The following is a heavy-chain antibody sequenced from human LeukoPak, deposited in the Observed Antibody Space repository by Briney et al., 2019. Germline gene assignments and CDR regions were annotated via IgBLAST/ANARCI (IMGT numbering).Heavy chain of an antibody. J-gene: IGHJ4*02. D-gene: IGHD3-16*01. CDR3: AKGGDYFDY. CDR2: ISTGSYYI. Sequence: GGSLRLSCAASGFSFNAYSMSWVRQAPGKGLEWVSSISTGSYYIYYADSLKGRFTISRDNAKNSLYLQMNSLRAEDTAVYYCAKGGDYFDYWGQGALVTVSS. V-gene: IGHV3-21*01. CDR1: GFSFNAYS.